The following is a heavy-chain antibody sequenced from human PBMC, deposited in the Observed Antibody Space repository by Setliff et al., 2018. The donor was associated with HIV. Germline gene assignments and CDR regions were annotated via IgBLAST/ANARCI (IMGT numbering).Heavy chain of an antibody. CDR1: GFTFSDYY. V-gene: IGHV3-72*01. Sequence: PGGSLRLSCAASGFTFSDYYMSWIRQAPGKGLEWVGFIRAKAYGEATGYAASVKGRFTIARDNARNSLYLQMNSLKADDTAVYYCARAKIGPAGDRTYYYGMDVWGQGTTVTVSS. D-gene: IGHD4-17*01. CDR2: IRAKAYGEAT. CDR3: ARAKIGPAGDRTYYYGMDV. J-gene: IGHJ6*02.